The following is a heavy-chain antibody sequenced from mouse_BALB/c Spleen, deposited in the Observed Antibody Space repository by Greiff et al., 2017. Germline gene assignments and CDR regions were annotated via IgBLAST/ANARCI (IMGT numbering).Heavy chain of an antibody. CDR3: ARGTTVVATGFDY. D-gene: IGHD1-1*01. Sequence: EVQGVESGGGLVKPGGSLKLSCAASGFTFSSYAMSWVRQTPEKRLEWVASISSGGSTYYPDSVKGRFTISRDNARNILYLQMSSLRSEDTAMYYCARGTTVVATGFDYWGQGTTLTVSS. J-gene: IGHJ2*01. V-gene: IGHV5-6-5*01. CDR2: ISSGGST. CDR1: GFTFSSYA.